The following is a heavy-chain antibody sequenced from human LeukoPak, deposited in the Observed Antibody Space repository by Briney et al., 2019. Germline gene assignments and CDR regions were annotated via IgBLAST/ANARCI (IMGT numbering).Heavy chain of an antibody. V-gene: IGHV3-23*01. CDR3: AKDQKRQGITIFGVVTSFDY. D-gene: IGHD3-3*01. CDR1: GFTFSSYA. J-gene: IGHJ4*02. Sequence: TGGSLRLSCAASGFTFSSYAMSWVRQAPGKGLEWVSAISGSGGSTYYADSVKGRFTISRDNSKNTLYLQMNSLRAEDTAVYYCAKDQKRQGITIFGVVTSFDYWGQGTLVTVSS. CDR2: ISGSGGST.